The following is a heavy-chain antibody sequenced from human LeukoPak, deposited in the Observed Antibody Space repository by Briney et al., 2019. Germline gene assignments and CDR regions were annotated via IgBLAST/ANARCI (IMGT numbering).Heavy chain of an antibody. CDR3: ARESLGSYKTVVIVARGHDAFDM. D-gene: IGHD3-22*01. CDR2: INPSAGST. CDR1: GYTFTKYY. J-gene: IGHJ3*02. V-gene: IGHV1-46*01. Sequence: ASVKVSCKASGYTFTKYYIHWVRQAPGQGLEWMGIINPSAGSTNYAQKFQGRVTLTRDTSTSTVYMNVSNLRSEDTAVYYCARESLGSYKTVVIVARGHDAFDMWGQGTMVTVSS.